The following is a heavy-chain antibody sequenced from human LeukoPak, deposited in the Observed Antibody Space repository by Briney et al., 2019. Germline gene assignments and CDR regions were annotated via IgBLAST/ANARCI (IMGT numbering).Heavy chain of an antibody. CDR2: IYTSGST. CDR1: GPSISSTY. D-gene: IGHD6-19*01. Sequence: PSLACTLSGPSISSTYWGWIRQPPGKGLEWIGRIYTSGSTNYNPSLKSRGTMSVDKSKNQLSLKLISVTAADTAVYYCARDRVAGENWFDPWGQGTLVTVSS. V-gene: IGHV4-4*07. CDR3: ARDRVAGENWFDP. J-gene: IGHJ5*02.